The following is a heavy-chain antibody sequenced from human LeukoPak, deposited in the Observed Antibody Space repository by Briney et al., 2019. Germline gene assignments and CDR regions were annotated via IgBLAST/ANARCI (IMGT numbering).Heavy chain of an antibody. J-gene: IGHJ4*02. CDR1: GGSISSSSYY. CDR2: IYYGGST. V-gene: IGHV4-39*01. Sequence: SETLSLTCTVSGGSISSSSYYWGWIRQPPGKGLEWIGSIYYGGSTYYNPSLKSRVTISVDTSKNQFSLKLSSVTAADTAVYYCARGSGSGSYYIGYWGQGTLVTVSS. D-gene: IGHD3-10*01. CDR3: ARGSGSGSYYIGY.